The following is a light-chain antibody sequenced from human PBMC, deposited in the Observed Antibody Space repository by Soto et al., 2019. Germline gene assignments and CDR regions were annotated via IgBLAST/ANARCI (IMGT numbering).Light chain of an antibody. CDR2: DAS. Sequence: EIVLTQSPATLSLSPGERATLSCRASQSVSNYVAWYQQKPGQAPRLLVYDASTRATGIPARFSGSGSGTDFTLTINSLESEDFAVYYCQQRSTGCTFGPGTKLEIK. V-gene: IGKV3-11*01. CDR3: QQRSTGCT. J-gene: IGKJ2*02. CDR1: QSVSNY.